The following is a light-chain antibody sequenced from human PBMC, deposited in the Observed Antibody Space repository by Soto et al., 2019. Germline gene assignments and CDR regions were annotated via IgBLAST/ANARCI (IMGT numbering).Light chain of an antibody. CDR1: QSVNSH. CDR3: QQSYSTPRT. Sequence: EIVMTQSPDILSVSPGERASLSCRTSQSVNSHLAWYQQKPGQAPRLLIYAATVRATGVPARFSGRGSGTEFTLTITSLQSEDFATYYCQQSYSTPRTFGQGTKLEIK. V-gene: IGKV3-15*01. CDR2: AAT. J-gene: IGKJ2*02.